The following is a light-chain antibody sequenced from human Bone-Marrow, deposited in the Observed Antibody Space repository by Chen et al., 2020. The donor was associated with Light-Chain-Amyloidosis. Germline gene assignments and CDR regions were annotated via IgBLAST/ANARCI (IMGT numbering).Light chain of an antibody. J-gene: IGKJ5*01. Sequence: DLVMTQSQDSLAVSLGERAPINCKSSQSVLYSSNNNYLAWFQQKPGQPPKLLIYWSSTRESGVPDRFSGSGSGTDFTLTISSLQAEDVAVYYCQQYFSIPISFGQGTRLEIK. CDR1: QSVLYSSNNNY. V-gene: IGKV4-1*01. CDR2: WSS. CDR3: QQYFSIPIS.